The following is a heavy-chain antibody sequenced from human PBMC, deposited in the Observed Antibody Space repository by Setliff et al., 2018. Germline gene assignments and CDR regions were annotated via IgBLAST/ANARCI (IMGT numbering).Heavy chain of an antibody. CDR2: INPHGSEK. D-gene: IGHD7-27*01. V-gene: IGHV3-7*01. CDR3: AALDWGENFYNVDV. J-gene: IGHJ6*03. Sequence: PGGSLRLSCTASGLSYINDWVSWVRQAPGKGLEWLASINPHGSEKYYADSVKGRFTISRDNSKNTLYLQMVSLRGEDTGVYFCAALDWGENFYNVDVWGKGTTVTVSS. CDR1: GLSYINDW.